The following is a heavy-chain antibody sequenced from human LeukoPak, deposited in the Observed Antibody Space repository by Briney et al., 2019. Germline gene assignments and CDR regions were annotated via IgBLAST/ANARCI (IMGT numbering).Heavy chain of an antibody. J-gene: IGHJ5*02. Sequence: PGGSLRLSCAASGFTFSNAWMSWVRQAPGKGLEWVSAISGSGGSTYYADSVKGRFTIPRDNSKNTMYLQMNSLRAEDTAVYYCAKFFSRGWLLSGNNNWFDPWGQGTLVTVSS. V-gene: IGHV3-23*01. CDR3: AKFFSRGWLLSGNNNWFDP. CDR2: ISGSGGST. D-gene: IGHD5-24*01. CDR1: GFTFSNAW.